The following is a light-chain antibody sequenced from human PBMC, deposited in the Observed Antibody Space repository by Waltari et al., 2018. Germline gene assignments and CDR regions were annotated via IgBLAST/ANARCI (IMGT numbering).Light chain of an antibody. Sequence: EFVLTQSPGTLSLSPGERATLACRASQSVSRVLAWYQQKPGQDPRLLIYGASNRATGSPDRFRGSGSGTDSSLTISRLDPEDFALYYCQPYVRLPVTFGQGTKVEIK. V-gene: IGKV3-20*01. CDR3: QPYVRLPVT. CDR2: GAS. CDR1: QSVSRV. J-gene: IGKJ1*01.